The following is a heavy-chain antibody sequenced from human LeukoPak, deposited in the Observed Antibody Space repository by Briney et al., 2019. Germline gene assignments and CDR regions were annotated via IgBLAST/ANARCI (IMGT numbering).Heavy chain of an antibody. CDR3: AREKFVDTAMVNEDWFDP. D-gene: IGHD5-18*01. V-gene: IGHV3-21*01. J-gene: IGHJ5*02. Sequence: GGSLRLSCAASGFTFSSYSMNWVRQAPGKGLEWVSSISSSSSYIYYAASVKGRFTIARDNAKNSLYLQMNSLSAEDTAVYYCAREKFVDTAMVNEDWFDPWGQGTLVTVSS. CDR2: ISSSSSYI. CDR1: GFTFSSYS.